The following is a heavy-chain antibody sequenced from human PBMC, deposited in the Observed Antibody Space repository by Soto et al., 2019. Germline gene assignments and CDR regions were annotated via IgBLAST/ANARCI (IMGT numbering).Heavy chain of an antibody. D-gene: IGHD3-3*01. J-gene: IGHJ6*02. CDR1: GGTFSSYA. CDR3: ARERNTIFGMPSDYYYYGMDV. CDR2: IIPIFGTA. V-gene: IGHV1-69*01. Sequence: QVQLVQSGAEVKKPGSSVKVACKASGGTFSSYAISWVRQAPGQGLEWMGGIIPIFGTANYAQKFQGRVTITADESTSTAYMELSSLRSEDTAVYYCARERNTIFGMPSDYYYYGMDVCGQGTTVTVSS.